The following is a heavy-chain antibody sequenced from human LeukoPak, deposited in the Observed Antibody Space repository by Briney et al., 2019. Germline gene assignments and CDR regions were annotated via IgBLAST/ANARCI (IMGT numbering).Heavy chain of an antibody. V-gene: IGHV3-49*03. D-gene: IGHD6-19*01. Sequence: GRSLRLSCTAPGFTFGDYAMSWFRPAPGKGLEWVGFIKSKAYGGTTEYAASVKGRFTISRDDSKSIAYLQMNSLKTEDTAVYYCTASSGWYYFDYWGQGTLVTVSS. J-gene: IGHJ4*02. CDR3: TASSGWYYFDY. CDR1: GFTFGDYA. CDR2: IKSKAYGGTT.